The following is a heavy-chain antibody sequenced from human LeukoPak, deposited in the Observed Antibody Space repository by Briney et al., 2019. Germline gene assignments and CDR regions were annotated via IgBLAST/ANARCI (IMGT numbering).Heavy chain of an antibody. CDR2: ISGSGGST. J-gene: IGHJ4*02. CDR1: GFTFSSYA. CDR3: ATVQRWESPHYLSS. D-gene: IGHD1-26*01. Sequence: GGSLRLSCAASGFTFSSYAMSWVRQVPGKGLEWVSGISGSGGSTNYADSVRGRFTISRDNSKNTLYVQMNSLRDEDTALYYSATVQRWESPHYLSSWGQGTLVTVSS. V-gene: IGHV3-23*01.